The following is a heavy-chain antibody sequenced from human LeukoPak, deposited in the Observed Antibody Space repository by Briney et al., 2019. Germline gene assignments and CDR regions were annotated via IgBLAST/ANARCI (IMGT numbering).Heavy chain of an antibody. CDR3: ARGFDSGYYYYYMDV. Sequence: ASVKVSCKASGGTFSSYAISWVRQAPGQGLEWMGWINPNSGGTNYAQKFQGRVTMTRDTSISTAYMELSRLRSDDTAVYYCARGFDSGYYYYYMDVWGKGTTVTVSS. CDR2: INPNSGGT. D-gene: IGHD3-9*01. J-gene: IGHJ6*03. V-gene: IGHV1-2*02. CDR1: GGTFSSYA.